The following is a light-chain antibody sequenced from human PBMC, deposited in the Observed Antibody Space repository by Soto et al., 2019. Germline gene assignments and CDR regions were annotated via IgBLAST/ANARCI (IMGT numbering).Light chain of an antibody. CDR1: QSISSW. CDR2: EAS. CDR3: QKYSSYPET. V-gene: IGKV1-5*03. J-gene: IGKJ1*01. Sequence: DIQMTQSPSTLSASVGDRVTITCRASQSISSWLAWYQQKPGKAPNLLIYEASRLESAVPSRFSGSASGTEFTLTINSLQPDDFATYFRQKYSSYPETFGQGTKVEIK.